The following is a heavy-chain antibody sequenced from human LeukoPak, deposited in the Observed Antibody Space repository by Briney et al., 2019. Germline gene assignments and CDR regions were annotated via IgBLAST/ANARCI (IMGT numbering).Heavy chain of an antibody. CDR3: ARIKYCTNGVCYLLYGMDV. Sequence: GGSLRLSCAASGFTFSSYAMSWVRQAPGKGLEWVSSISSSSSYIYYADSVKGRFTISRDNAKNSLYLQMNSLRAEDTAVYYCARIKYCTNGVCYLLYGMDVWGQGTTVTVSS. J-gene: IGHJ6*02. CDR1: GFTFSSYA. CDR2: ISSSSSYI. V-gene: IGHV3-21*01. D-gene: IGHD2-8*01.